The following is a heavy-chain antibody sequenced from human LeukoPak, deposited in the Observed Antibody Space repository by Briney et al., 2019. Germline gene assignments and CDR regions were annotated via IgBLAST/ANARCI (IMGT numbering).Heavy chain of an antibody. CDR3: ARYQVGQFDY. D-gene: IGHD1-26*01. V-gene: IGHV6-1*01. CDR1: GDSVSSNNAA. J-gene: IGHJ4*02. CDR2: TYYRSKWYN. Sequence: ASQTLSLTCAISGDSVSSNNAAWNWIRQSLSRGLEWLGRTYYRSKWYNDYAVSVKSRITINPDTSKNQFSLQLNSVTPEDTAVYFCARYQVGQFDYWGQGTLVTVSS.